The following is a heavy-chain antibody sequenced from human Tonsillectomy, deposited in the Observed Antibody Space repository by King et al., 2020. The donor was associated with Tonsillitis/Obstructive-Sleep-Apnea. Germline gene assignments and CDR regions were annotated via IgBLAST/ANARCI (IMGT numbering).Heavy chain of an antibody. CDR2: TRNKAHSYTT. CDR1: GFTFSDHY. V-gene: IGHV3-72*01. D-gene: IGHD1-14*01. J-gene: IGHJ4*02. Sequence: VQLVESGGGLVQPGGSLRLSCAASGFTFSDHYMDWVRQAPGKGLEWVGRTRNKAHSYTTEYAASVKGRFTISRDDSENSLYLQMNSLKTEHTAVYYCARVRTSSPVYNLDYWGQGTLVTVSS. CDR3: ARVRTSSPVYNLDY.